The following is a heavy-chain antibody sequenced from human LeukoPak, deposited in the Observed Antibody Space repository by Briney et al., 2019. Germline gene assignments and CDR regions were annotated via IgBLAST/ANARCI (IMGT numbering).Heavy chain of an antibody. V-gene: IGHV4-61*02. J-gene: IGHJ3*02. Sequence: SETLSLTCTVSGGSISSGSYYWSRIRQPAGKGLEWIGRIYTSGSTNYNPSLKSRVTISVDTSKNQFSLKLSSVTAADTAVYYCARGRDYYDSSGYYLPYHDAFDIWGQGTMVTVSS. CDR2: IYTSGST. CDR3: ARGRDYYDSSGYYLPYHDAFDI. D-gene: IGHD3-22*01. CDR1: GGSISSGSYY.